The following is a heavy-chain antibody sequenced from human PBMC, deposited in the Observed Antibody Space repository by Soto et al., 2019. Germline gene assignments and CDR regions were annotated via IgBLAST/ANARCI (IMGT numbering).Heavy chain of an antibody. J-gene: IGHJ6*02. CDR3: ARDSGEVRGVISSSYYYYYGMDV. CDR1: GYTFTSYA. CDR2: INAGNGNT. D-gene: IGHD3-10*01. Sequence: ASVKVSCKASGYTFTSYAMHWVRQAPGQRLEWMGWINAGNGNTKYSQKFQGRVTITRDTSASTAYMELSSLRSEDTAVYYCARDSGEVRGVISSSYYYYYGMDVWGQGTTVTVSS. V-gene: IGHV1-3*01.